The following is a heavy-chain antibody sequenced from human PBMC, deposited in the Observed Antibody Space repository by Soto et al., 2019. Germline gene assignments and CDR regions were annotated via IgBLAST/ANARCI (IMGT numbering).Heavy chain of an antibody. Sequence: ESLSLTGPVSGRSMSGYYWSWIRQPAGERLEWIGRIYTSGTTDFNPSLKGRVTMSVDTSKNQFSLKLTSVTAADTALYYCAREDYYDTGYYVVWGQGTQVTVYS. J-gene: IGHJ4*02. D-gene: IGHD3-9*01. CDR3: AREDYYDTGYYVV. CDR2: IYTSGTT. V-gene: IGHV4-4*07. CDR1: GRSMSGYY.